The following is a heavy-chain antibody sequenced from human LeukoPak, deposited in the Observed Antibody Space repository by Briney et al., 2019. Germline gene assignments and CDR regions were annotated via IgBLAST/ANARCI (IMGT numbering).Heavy chain of an antibody. Sequence: GESLKISCRGSGSSFTTYWIGWVRQMPGKGLEWMGIIYPGDSDTRYTPSFQGQVTMSADKSINTAYLQWSSLKASDTAMYYCARRQGCSSTSCPPDYWGQGTLVTVSP. CDR1: GSSFTTYW. CDR3: ARRQGCSSTSCPPDY. J-gene: IGHJ4*02. V-gene: IGHV5-51*01. D-gene: IGHD2-2*01. CDR2: IYPGDSDT.